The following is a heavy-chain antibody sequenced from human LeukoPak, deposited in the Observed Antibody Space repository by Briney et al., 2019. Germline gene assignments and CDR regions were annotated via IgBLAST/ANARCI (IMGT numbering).Heavy chain of an antibody. CDR3: ARGPPIVVVPAAIGAFDI. D-gene: IGHD2-2*01. J-gene: IGHJ3*02. CDR2: INHSGST. CDR1: GGSFSGYY. V-gene: IGHV4-34*01. Sequence: SETLSLTCAVYGGSFSGYYWGWIRQPPGKGLEWIGEINHSGSTNYNPPLKSRVTISVDTSKNQFSLKLSSVTAADTAVYYCARGPPIVVVPAAIGAFDIWGQGTMVTVSS.